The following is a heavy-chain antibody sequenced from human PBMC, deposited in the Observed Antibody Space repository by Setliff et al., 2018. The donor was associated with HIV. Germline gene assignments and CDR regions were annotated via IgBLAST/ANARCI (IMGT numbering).Heavy chain of an antibody. CDR2: TDYTGNT. V-gene: IGHV4-39*01. CDR3: ARHYRELLGDAFDI. CDR1: GGSLSSSNNF. J-gene: IGHJ3*02. D-gene: IGHD3-16*02. Sequence: TSETLSLTCTVSGGSLSSSNNFWGWIRQRPGKGLEWIGTTDYTGNTDYNTSLKSRLTIPVDTSKNQFSLKLNSVTAADTAFYYCARHYRELLGDAFDIWGQGTLVTVSS.